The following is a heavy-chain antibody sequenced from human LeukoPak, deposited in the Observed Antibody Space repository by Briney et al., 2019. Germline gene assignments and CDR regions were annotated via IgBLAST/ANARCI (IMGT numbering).Heavy chain of an antibody. CDR1: GGTFSSYA. CDR3: ARWHYYGSGSYDWFDP. CDR2: IIPIFGTA. D-gene: IGHD3-10*01. J-gene: IGHJ5*02. Sequence: SVKVSCKASGGTFSSYAINWVRQAPGQGLEWMGGIIPIFGTANYAQKFQDRVTITADESTSTAYMELSSLRSEDTAVYYCARWHYYGSGSYDWFDPWGQGTLVTVSS. V-gene: IGHV1-69*01.